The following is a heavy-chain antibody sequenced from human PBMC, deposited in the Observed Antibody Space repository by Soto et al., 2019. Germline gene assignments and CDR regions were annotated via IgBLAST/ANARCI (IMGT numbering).Heavy chain of an antibody. D-gene: IGHD6-6*01. V-gene: IGHV4-39*01. CDR2: IYYSGST. CDR1: GGSISSSSYY. Sequence: SETLSLTCTVSGGSISSSSYYWGGIRQPPVRGLEWVGSIYYSGSTYYNPSLKSLVTISVDTSKNQFSLKLSSVTAADTAVYYCARLGYSSSSDYYYGMDVWGQGTTVTVSS. J-gene: IGHJ6*02. CDR3: ARLGYSSSSDYYYGMDV.